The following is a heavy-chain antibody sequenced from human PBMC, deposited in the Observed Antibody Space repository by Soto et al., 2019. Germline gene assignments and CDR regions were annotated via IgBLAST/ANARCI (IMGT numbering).Heavy chain of an antibody. CDR1: GFTFTTYG. D-gene: IGHD1-26*01. CDR2: ISTSGSDS. J-gene: IGHJ4*02. Sequence: PGGSLRLSCAASGFTFTTYGMSWVRQAPGKGLEWVSTISTSGSDSYYADSVKGRFTVSRDNSRNTLFLDMNSLGAEDTATYYCAKQGHYYYFDYWGRGTPVTVSS. V-gene: IGHV3-23*01. CDR3: AKQGHYYYFDY.